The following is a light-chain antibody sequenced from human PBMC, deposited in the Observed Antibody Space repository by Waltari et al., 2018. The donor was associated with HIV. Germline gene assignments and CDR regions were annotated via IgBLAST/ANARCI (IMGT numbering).Light chain of an antibody. V-gene: IGLV3-9*01. CDR2: RDS. CDR3: QVWDSSTHVV. CDR1: NIGSKN. J-gene: IGLJ2*01. Sequence: SYELTQPLSVSVALGQTARITCGRNNIGSKNVHWYQQKPGQAPVLVIYRDSNRPSGIPERFSGSNSGNTATLTISRAQAGDEADYYCQVWDSSTHVVFGGGTKLTVL.